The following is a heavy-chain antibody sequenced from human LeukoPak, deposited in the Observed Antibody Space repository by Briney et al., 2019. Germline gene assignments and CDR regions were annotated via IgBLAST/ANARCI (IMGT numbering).Heavy chain of an antibody. V-gene: IGHV3-33*05. CDR2: ISYDGSNK. J-gene: IGHJ4*02. Sequence: GGSLRLSCTASGFSFSKYGMHRVRQAPGKGLEWVAVISYDGSNKYYADSVKGRFTISRDNSKNTLYLQMNSLRAEDTAVYYCAKDSSSGYYYYFDYWGQGTLVTVSS. CDR1: GFSFSKYG. CDR3: AKDSSSGYYYYFDY. D-gene: IGHD3-22*01.